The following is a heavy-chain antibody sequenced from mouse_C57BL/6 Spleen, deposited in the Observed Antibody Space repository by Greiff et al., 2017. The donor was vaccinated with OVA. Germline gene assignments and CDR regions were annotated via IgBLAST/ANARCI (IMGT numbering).Heavy chain of an antibody. V-gene: IGHV5-6*02. CDR3: ARLDDYDAMDY. CDR1: GFTFSSYG. Sequence: EVKLEESGGDLVKPGGSLKLSCAASGFTFSSYGMSWVRQTPDKRLEWVATISSGGSYTYYPDSVKGRFTISRDNAKNTLYLQMSSLKSEDTAMYYCARLDDYDAMDYWGQGTSVTVSS. J-gene: IGHJ4*01. D-gene: IGHD2-3*01. CDR2: ISSGGSYT.